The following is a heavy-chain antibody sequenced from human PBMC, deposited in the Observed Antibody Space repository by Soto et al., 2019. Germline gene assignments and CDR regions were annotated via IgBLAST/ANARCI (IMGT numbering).Heavy chain of an antibody. V-gene: IGHV3-30-3*01. Sequence: QVQLVESGGGVVQPGRSLRLSCAASGFTFSSYAMHWVRQAPGKGLEWVAVISYDGSNKYYADSVKGRFTISRDNSKNTLYLRMNSLRAEDTAVYYCARDSRYSSGWYAASDYWGQGTLVTVSS. CDR1: GFTFSSYA. D-gene: IGHD6-19*01. CDR3: ARDSRYSSGWYAASDY. CDR2: ISYDGSNK. J-gene: IGHJ4*02.